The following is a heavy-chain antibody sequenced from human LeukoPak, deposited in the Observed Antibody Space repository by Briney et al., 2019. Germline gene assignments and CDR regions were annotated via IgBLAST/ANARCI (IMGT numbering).Heavy chain of an antibody. CDR1: GFTFSSYW. Sequence: GGALRLSFAASGFTFSSYWMNWVRQAPGKGLGWVATIKEDGSERYYVDSVKGRFTISRDNTKKSLYQQMNTLRAEDTAVYYCARDLAGPPQEAFDIRGQGTMVTVSS. CDR2: IKEDGSER. V-gene: IGHV3-7*01. J-gene: IGHJ3*02. CDR3: ARDLAGPPQEAFDI.